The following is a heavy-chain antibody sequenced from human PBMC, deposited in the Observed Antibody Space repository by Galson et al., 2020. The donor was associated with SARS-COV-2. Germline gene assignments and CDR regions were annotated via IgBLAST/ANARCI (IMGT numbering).Heavy chain of an antibody. CDR2: IYWDDDK. Sequence: SGPPLVKPTQTLTLTCTFSGFALSTTGVGVGWIRQSPGKALEWLALIYWDDDKRYRPSLKSRLTISKDTSKNQVVLTMTNMDPVDTGTYYCARRYSGLTFDIWGQGTMVTVSS. V-gene: IGHV2-5*02. D-gene: IGHD2-21*01. J-gene: IGHJ3*02. CDR1: GFALSTTGVG. CDR3: ARRYSGLTFDI.